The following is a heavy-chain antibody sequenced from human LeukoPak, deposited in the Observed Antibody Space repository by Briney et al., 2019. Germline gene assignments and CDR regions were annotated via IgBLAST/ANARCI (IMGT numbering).Heavy chain of an antibody. D-gene: IGHD3-22*01. V-gene: IGHV4-34*01. Sequence: SETLSLTCAVYGGSFSGYYWSWIRQPPGKGLEWIGEINHSGSTNYNQSLKSRVTISVDTSKNQFSLKLSSVTAADTAVYYCARRAEITMIVVATRGMDVWGQGTTVTVSS. CDR1: GGSFSGYY. CDR3: ARRAEITMIVVATRGMDV. CDR2: INHSGST. J-gene: IGHJ6*02.